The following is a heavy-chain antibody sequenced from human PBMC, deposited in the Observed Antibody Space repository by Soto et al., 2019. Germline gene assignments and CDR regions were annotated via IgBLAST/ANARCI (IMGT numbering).Heavy chain of an antibody. J-gene: IGHJ4*02. CDR3: ARRVIAAAGPSFDY. D-gene: IGHD6-13*01. V-gene: IGHV4-28*01. CDR2: IYYSGTT. CDR1: GYSISSSNW. Sequence: PSETLSLTCAVSGYSISSSNWWGWIRQPPGKGLEWIGYIYYSGTTYYNPSLMSRVTMSVDTSKNQFSLRLSSVAAADSAVYYCARRVIAAAGPSFDYWGQGTLVTVSS.